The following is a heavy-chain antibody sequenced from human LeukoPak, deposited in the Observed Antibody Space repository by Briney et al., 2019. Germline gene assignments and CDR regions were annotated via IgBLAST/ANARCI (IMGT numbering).Heavy chain of an antibody. Sequence: SETLSLTCTVSGGSISSYYWGWIRQPAGKGLEWIGRIYTSGSTNYNPSLKSRVTMSVDTSKNQFSLKLSSVTAADTAVYYCARDASSYDILTGYGYYYYMDVWGKGTTVTVSS. D-gene: IGHD3-9*01. CDR2: IYTSGST. V-gene: IGHV4-4*07. CDR3: ARDASSYDILTGYGYYYYMDV. J-gene: IGHJ6*03. CDR1: GGSISSYY.